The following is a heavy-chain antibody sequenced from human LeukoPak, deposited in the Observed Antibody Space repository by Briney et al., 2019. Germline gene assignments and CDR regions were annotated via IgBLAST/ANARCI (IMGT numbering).Heavy chain of an antibody. D-gene: IGHD1-26*01. Sequence: SETLSLTCTVSGGSISSYYWSWIRQPPGKGLEWIGYIYHSGSTYYNPSHKSRVTISVDRSKNQFSLKLSSVTAADTAVYYCARGELGSGSSTAFDIWGQGTMVTVSS. J-gene: IGHJ3*02. CDR2: IYHSGST. CDR1: GGSISSYY. V-gene: IGHV4-59*12. CDR3: ARGELGSGSSTAFDI.